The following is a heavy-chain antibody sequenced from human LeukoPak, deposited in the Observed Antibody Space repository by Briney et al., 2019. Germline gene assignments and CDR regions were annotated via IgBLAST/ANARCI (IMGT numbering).Heavy chain of an antibody. J-gene: IGHJ4*02. V-gene: IGHV1-8*01. D-gene: IGHD3-16*01. CDR1: GYTFTNYD. Sequence: ASVKVSCEAAGYTFTNYDINWVRQATGQALEWVGWMNPNSGNRGYAESFQGRVTMTMNTSVNTAYMELITLTSEDTAVYYCARVPTYFDRVWGISETQEFDYWGQGTLVTVSS. CDR2: MNPNSGNR. CDR3: ARVPTYFDRVWGISETQEFDY.